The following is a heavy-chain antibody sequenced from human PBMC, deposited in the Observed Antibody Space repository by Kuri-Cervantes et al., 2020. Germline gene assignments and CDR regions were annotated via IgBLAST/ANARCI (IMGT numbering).Heavy chain of an antibody. CDR2: ISSSSSTT. V-gene: IGHV3-48*01. CDR1: GFTFSSYS. D-gene: IGHD2-2*01. Sequence: GESLKISCVASGFTFSSYSMNWVRQAPGKGLEWVSYISSSSSTTYYADSVKGRFTISRDNAKNSLYLQMNSLRAEDTAVYYCARGRQPLRGNAFDIWGQGTMVTVSS. J-gene: IGHJ3*02. CDR3: ARGRQPLRGNAFDI.